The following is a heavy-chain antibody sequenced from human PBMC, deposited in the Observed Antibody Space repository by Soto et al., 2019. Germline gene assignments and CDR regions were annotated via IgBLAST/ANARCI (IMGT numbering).Heavy chain of an antibody. CDR3: ARAAYYDSSGYHYYFDY. V-gene: IGHV4-59*01. J-gene: IGHJ4*02. Sequence: SEPLSLTCNVSGGSISSYFWRWIRQPQGKGLEWIGYISYRGGTNYNPSLKSRVPISIDTSKSQFSLRLSSVTAADSAVYYCARAAYYDSSGYHYYFDYWGPGTLVTVSS. D-gene: IGHD3-22*01. CDR1: GGSISSYF. CDR2: ISYRGGT.